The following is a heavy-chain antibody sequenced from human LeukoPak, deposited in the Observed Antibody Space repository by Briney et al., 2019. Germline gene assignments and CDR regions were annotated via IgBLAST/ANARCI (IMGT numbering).Heavy chain of an antibody. CDR2: ITSSSSYI. J-gene: IGHJ6*03. D-gene: IGHD4-23*01. CDR3: ARDGDTVLTRGYYYYMDV. Sequence: PAGSLRLSCAASGFTFSSYTMNWVRQAPGKGPELVSSITSSSSYIYYADSVKGRFTISRDNARNSLYLQMNRLGAEHTARYYCARDGDTVLTRGYYYYMDVWGKATTVTVSS. CDR1: GFTFSSYT. V-gene: IGHV3-21*01.